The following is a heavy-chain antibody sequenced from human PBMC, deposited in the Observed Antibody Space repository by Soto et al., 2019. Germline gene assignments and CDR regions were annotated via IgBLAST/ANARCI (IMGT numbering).Heavy chain of an antibody. CDR3: VRDTYYYHSSGPAPFEY. Sequence: QIQLVQSGTEVKRSGASVKVSCKTSGYSFTTYGLSWVRQAPGRRLEWVGWISGYNGNTNYAQKFQGTVILTTDTPTTTGYMEIKSLSSDDTAVYYCVRDTYYYHSSGPAPFEYWGQGTQVTVSS. D-gene: IGHD3-22*01. J-gene: IGHJ4*02. V-gene: IGHV1-18*01. CDR2: ISGYNGNT. CDR1: GYSFTTYG.